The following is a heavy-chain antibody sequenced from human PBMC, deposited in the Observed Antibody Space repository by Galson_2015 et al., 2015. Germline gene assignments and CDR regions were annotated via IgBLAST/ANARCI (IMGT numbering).Heavy chain of an antibody. CDR3: ASSLVTMIVVVSYYGMDV. Sequence: SVKVSCKASGYTFTSYAMHWVRQAPGQRLEWMGWINAGNGNTKYSQKFQGRVTITRDTSASTAYMELSSLRSEDTAVYYCASSLVTMIVVVSYYGMDVWGQGTTVTVSS. J-gene: IGHJ6*02. D-gene: IGHD3-22*01. CDR1: GYTFTSYA. CDR2: INAGNGNT. V-gene: IGHV1-3*01.